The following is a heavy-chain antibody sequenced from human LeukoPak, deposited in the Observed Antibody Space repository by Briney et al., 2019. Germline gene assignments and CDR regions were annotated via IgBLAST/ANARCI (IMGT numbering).Heavy chain of an antibody. CDR2: IGTSSNNI. Sequence: GGSLRLSCAASGVTFSRYNMNWVRQAPGKGLEWVSSIGTSSNNIYYTDSVKGRFTISRDNAKNSLYLQVDSLRVEDTAVYFCASGTVGNYALDYWGQGTLVTVSS. CDR3: ASGTVGNYALDY. D-gene: IGHD1-7*01. J-gene: IGHJ4*02. CDR1: GVTFSRYN. V-gene: IGHV3-21*01.